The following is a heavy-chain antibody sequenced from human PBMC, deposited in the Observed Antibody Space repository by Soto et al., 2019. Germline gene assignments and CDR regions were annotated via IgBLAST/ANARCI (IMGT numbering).Heavy chain of an antibody. CDR3: PRQARYYDNLNGYLRPAGLDY. J-gene: IGHJ4*02. CDR2: IYYSWST. D-gene: IGHD3-9*01. Sequence: PSETLSLTCIVSDGSISSDSFYWGWIRQPPGKGLEWIGTIYYSWSTYYNPSLKRRVTISADTSKNQFSLKLTSVTAADTAVYYRPRQARYYDNLNGYLRPAGLDYWGQGNLVTVSS. CDR1: DGSISSDSFY. V-gene: IGHV4-39*01.